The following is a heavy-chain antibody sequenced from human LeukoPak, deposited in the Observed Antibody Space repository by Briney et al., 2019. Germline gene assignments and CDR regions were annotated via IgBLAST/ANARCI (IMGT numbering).Heavy chain of an antibody. CDR3: AKGYGWEASYYYYYMDV. CDR1: GFTFTTYW. D-gene: IGHD1-26*01. V-gene: IGHV3-7*01. CDR2: IKQDGTEK. Sequence: GESLRLSCAASGFTFTTYWMSWVRQAPGKGLEWVANIKQDGTEKYYVDSVKGRFTISRDNSRNTLYLQVKSLRTEDTAVYYCAKGYGWEASYYYYYMDVWGKGTTVTISS. J-gene: IGHJ6*03.